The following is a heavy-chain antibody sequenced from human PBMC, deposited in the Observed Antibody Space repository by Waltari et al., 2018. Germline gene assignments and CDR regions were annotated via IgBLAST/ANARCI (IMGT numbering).Heavy chain of an antibody. CDR3: AKGVAAAGITPFDP. J-gene: IGHJ5*02. D-gene: IGHD6-13*01. V-gene: IGHV3-9*01. Sequence: EVQLVESGGGLVQPGRSLRLSCAASGFTFDDYAMHWVRQAPGKGLEWVSGISWNSGSIGYADSVKGRFTISRDNAKNSLYLQMNSLRAEDTALYYCAKGVAAAGITPFDPWGQGTLVIVSS. CDR1: GFTFDDYA. CDR2: ISWNSGSI.